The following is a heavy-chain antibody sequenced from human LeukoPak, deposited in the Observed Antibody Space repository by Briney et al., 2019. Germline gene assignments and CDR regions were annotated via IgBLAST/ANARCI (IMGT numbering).Heavy chain of an antibody. CDR1: GYTFTSYG. D-gene: IGHD6-19*01. J-gene: IGHJ4*02. Sequence: GASVKVSCKASGYTFTSYGISWVRQAPGQGLEWMGWISAYNGNTNYAQKLQGRVTMTTDTSTSTAYMELRSLRSDDTAVYYCAREWGGEQWLPKEPLDYWGQGTLVAVSS. V-gene: IGHV1-18*01. CDR3: AREWGGEQWLPKEPLDY. CDR2: ISAYNGNT.